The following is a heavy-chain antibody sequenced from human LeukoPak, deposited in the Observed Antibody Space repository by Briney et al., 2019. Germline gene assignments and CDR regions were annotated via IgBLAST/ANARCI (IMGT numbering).Heavy chain of an antibody. CDR1: GGSISSSSYY. CDR2: INHSGST. D-gene: IGHD3-16*02. Sequence: SETLSLTCTVSGGSISSSSYYWGWIRQPPGKGLEWIGEINHSGSTNYNPSLKSRVTISVDTSKNQFSLELSSVTAADTAVYYCARGPGDYVWGSYRYTGANPFDYWGQGTLVTVSS. J-gene: IGHJ4*02. CDR3: ARGPGDYVWGSYRYTGANPFDY. V-gene: IGHV4-39*07.